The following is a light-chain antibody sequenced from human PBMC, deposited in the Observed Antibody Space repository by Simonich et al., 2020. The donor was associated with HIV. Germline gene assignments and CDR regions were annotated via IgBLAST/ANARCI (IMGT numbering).Light chain of an antibody. J-gene: IGKJ1*01. CDR3: QQYYSTPRT. CDR2: LAS. Sequence: DIVMTQAPDSLAVYLGGRATINCKSSQSGLYNSNNKNYLVWYQQKPGQPPKLLIYLASTRESGVPDRFSGSGSGTDFTLTISSLQAEDVAVYYCQQYYSTPRTFGQGTKVEIK. CDR1: QSGLYNSNNKNY. V-gene: IGKV4-1*01.